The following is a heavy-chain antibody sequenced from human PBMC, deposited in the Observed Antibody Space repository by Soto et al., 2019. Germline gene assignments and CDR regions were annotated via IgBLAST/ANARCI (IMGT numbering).Heavy chain of an antibody. CDR1: GFSLSTSGVG. CDR3: AHRPGGSGLAPDWFDP. J-gene: IGHJ5*02. CDR2: IYWDDDK. V-gene: IGHV2-5*02. Sequence: QITLKESGPTLVKPTQTLTLTCTFSGFSLSTSGVGVGWIRQPPGKALEWLALIYWDDDKRYSPSLKSRLTSTKDTTKNPGVLTMTNMDPVDTATYYCAHRPGGSGLAPDWFDPWGQGTLVTVSS. D-gene: IGHD6-19*01.